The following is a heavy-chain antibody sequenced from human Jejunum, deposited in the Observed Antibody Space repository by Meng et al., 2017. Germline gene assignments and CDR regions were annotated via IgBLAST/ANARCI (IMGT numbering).Heavy chain of an antibody. D-gene: IGHD5-24*01. V-gene: IGHV4-61*02. CDR3: AGQMGPQDFYGMTV. Sequence: SETLSLTCTASGGSIRSSSYYWNWIRQPAGKGLEWIGRIYSSGGTNYNPSLKARVTMSVDTPKNQFSLKLTSVTAADTAVYYCAGQMGPQDFYGMTVWGQGTMVNVSS. CDR1: GGSIRSSSYY. J-gene: IGHJ6*02. CDR2: IYSSGGT.